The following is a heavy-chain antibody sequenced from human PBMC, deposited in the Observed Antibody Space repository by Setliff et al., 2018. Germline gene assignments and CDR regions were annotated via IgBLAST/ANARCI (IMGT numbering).Heavy chain of an antibody. CDR3: ARELGTDAFDV. CDR2: INPSGGST. J-gene: IGHJ3*01. V-gene: IGHV1-46*01. CDR1: GYTFTSYH. D-gene: IGHD3-16*01. Sequence: ASVKVSCKASGYTFTSYHIHWVRQAPGQGPEWMGVINPSGGSTTYAQKFQGRVTMTRDTSTSTVYMELSSLRSEDTAVYYCARELGTDAFDVWGQGTMVTVSS.